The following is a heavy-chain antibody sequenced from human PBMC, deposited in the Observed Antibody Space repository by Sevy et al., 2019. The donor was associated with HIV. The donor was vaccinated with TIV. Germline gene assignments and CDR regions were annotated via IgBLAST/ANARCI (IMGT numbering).Heavy chain of an antibody. V-gene: IGHV3-23*01. CDR2: ISGSGGST. Sequence: GGSLRLSCAASGFTFSSYAMSWVRQAPGNGLEWVSAISGSGGSTYYADSVKGRFTISRDNSKNTLYLQMNSLRAEDTAVYYCAKAPALRLHDYGDYLTGFDYWGQGTMVTVPS. J-gene: IGHJ4*02. D-gene: IGHD4-17*01. CDR1: GFTFSSYA. CDR3: AKAPALRLHDYGDYLTGFDY.